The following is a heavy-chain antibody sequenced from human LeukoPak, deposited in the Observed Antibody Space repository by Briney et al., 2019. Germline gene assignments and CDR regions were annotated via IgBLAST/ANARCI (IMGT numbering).Heavy chain of an antibody. CDR2: INHAGTT. Sequence: SETLSLTCIVSGGSISSGNYYWTWIRQPPGKGLEWIGEINHAGTTDYNPSLKSRVTISVDTSKNQFSLKLNSVTAADTAVYYCARLNLEYFYSSGPNDYWGQGTLVTVSS. CDR1: GGSISSGNYY. J-gene: IGHJ4*02. V-gene: IGHV4-39*07. CDR3: ARLNLEYFYSSGPNDY. D-gene: IGHD3-10*01.